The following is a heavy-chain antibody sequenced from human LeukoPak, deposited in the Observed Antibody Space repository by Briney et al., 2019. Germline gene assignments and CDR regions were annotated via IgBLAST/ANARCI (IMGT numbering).Heavy chain of an antibody. Sequence: PGGSLRLSCAASGFTFSSYAMHWVRQAPGKGLEWVAVISYDGSNKYYADSVKGRFTISRDNSKNTLYLQMNSLRAEDTAVYYCARGTYYYGSGSSIYGKDVWGQGTTVTVSS. J-gene: IGHJ6*02. CDR2: ISYDGSNK. CDR1: GFTFSSYA. D-gene: IGHD3-10*01. CDR3: ARGTYYYGSGSSIYGKDV. V-gene: IGHV3-30*04.